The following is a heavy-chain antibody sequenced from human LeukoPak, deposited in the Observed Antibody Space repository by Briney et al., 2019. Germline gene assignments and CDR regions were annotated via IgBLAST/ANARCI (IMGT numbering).Heavy chain of an antibody. CDR3: TTAKEELRYFDWLKDAFDI. CDR2: IKSKTDGGTT. V-gene: IGHV3-15*01. D-gene: IGHD3-9*01. Sequence: GGSLRLSCAASGFTLSNAWMSWVRQAPGKGLEWVGGIKSKTDGGTTDYAAPVKGRFTISRDDSKNTLYLQMNRPKTEDTAVHYCTTAKEELRYFDWLKDAFDIWGQGTMVTVSS. CDR1: GFTLSNAW. J-gene: IGHJ3*02.